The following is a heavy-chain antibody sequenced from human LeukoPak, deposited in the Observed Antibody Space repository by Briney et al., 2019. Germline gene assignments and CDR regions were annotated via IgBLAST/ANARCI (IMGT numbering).Heavy chain of an antibody. D-gene: IGHD2-2*01. CDR3: ARKRSTSRYYYYYMDV. J-gene: IGHJ6*03. Sequence: ASVKVSCKASGGTFSSYAISWVRQAPGQGLEWMGWISAYNGNTNYAQKLQGRVTMTTDTSTSTAYMELRSLRSDDTAVYYCARKRSTSRYYYYYMDVWGKGTTVTVSS. CDR2: ISAYNGNT. CDR1: GGTFSSYA. V-gene: IGHV1-18*01.